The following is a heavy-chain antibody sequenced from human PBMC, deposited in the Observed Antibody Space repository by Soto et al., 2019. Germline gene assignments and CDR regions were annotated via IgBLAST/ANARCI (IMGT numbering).Heavy chain of an antibody. V-gene: IGHV4-59*08. Sequence: SETLSLTGTVSAGSISSYYWSWIRQPPGKGLEWSGYIYYSGSTNYNPSLKSRVTISVDTSKNQFSLKLSSVTAADTAVYYCARAKAPLYSSSWYWFDPWGQRTLVTVSS. J-gene: IGHJ5*02. CDR3: ARAKAPLYSSSWYWFDP. CDR2: IYYSGST. D-gene: IGHD6-13*01. CDR1: AGSISSYY.